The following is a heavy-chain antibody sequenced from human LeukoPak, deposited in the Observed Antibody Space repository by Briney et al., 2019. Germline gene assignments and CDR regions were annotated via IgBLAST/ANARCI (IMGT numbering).Heavy chain of an antibody. CDR2: TKQDGSET. CDR1: GFTFSSYW. V-gene: IGHV3-7*01. J-gene: IGHJ4*02. D-gene: IGHD6-19*01. Sequence: PGGSLRLSCAASGFTFSSYWMAWVRQAPGKGLEWVASTKQDGSETEYVGSLKGRFTISRDNAKNSLFLQMNSLRAEDTAVYYCARWRSGQSEFDYWGQGALVTVSS. CDR3: ARWRSGQSEFDY.